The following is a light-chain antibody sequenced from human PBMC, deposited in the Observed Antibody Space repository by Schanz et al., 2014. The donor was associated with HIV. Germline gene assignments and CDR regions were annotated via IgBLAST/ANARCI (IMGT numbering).Light chain of an antibody. J-gene: IGLJ2*01. CDR3: QSYDRGLNAVV. CDR2: DTN. Sequence: QSVLTQPPSVSGAPGQRVTISCTGGTSNIGTGFHVHWYQQVPGAAPKLLILDTNNRPSGVPDRFSGSKSGPSASLAITGLQAEDEADYFCQSYDRGLNAVVFGGGTKLTVL. V-gene: IGLV1-40*01. CDR1: TSNIGTGFH.